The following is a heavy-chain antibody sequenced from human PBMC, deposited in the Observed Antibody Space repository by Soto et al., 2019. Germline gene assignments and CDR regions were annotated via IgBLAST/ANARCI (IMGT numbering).Heavy chain of an antibody. CDR2: ISSTGSTK. Sequence: PGGSLRLSCSASGFTFSSYEMNWFRQAPGKGLEWISYISSTGSTKYYADSVKGRFTISRDNAKSSLYLQMNSLRVEDTAVYYCARDRPYDYVWGSYVRWGQGTLVTVSS. CDR1: GFTFSSYE. V-gene: IGHV3-48*03. CDR3: ARDRPYDYVWGSYVR. J-gene: IGHJ4*02. D-gene: IGHD3-16*01.